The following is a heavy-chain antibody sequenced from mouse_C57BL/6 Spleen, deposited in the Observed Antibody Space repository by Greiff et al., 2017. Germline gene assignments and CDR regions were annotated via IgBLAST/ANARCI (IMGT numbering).Heavy chain of an antibody. J-gene: IGHJ4*01. V-gene: IGHV1-55*01. CDR1: GYTFTSYW. CDR2: IYPGSGST. D-gene: IGHD2-10*01. Sequence: QVQLQQPGAELVKPGASVKMSCKASGYTFTSYWITWVKQRSGQGLEWIGDIYPGSGSTNYNEKFKSKATLTVDTSSSTAYMQLSSLTSEDSAVYYCARRTYYGNYVDYAMDYWGQGTSVTVSS. CDR3: ARRTYYGNYVDYAMDY.